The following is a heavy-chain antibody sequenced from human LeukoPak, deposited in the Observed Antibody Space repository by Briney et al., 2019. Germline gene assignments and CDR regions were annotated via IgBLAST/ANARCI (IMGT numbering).Heavy chain of an antibody. D-gene: IGHD5-24*01. CDR1: GYRFTSYW. CDR2: IRPGNSET. V-gene: IGHV5-51*01. J-gene: IGHJ4*02. CDR3: ARQADGDKPRDY. Sequence: GESLKISCKGSGYRFTSYWIGWVRQMPGKGLEWMGIIRPGNSETRSSPSFQGQVTFSVDRSIATAYLQWSSLKASDTAIYYCARQADGDKPRDYWGQGTLVTVSS.